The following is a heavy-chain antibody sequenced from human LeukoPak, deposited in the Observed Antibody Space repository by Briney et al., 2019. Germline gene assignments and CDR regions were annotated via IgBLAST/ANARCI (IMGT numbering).Heavy chain of an antibody. J-gene: IGHJ4*02. Sequence: GGSLRLSCAASGFPFSQYSINWVRQAPGKGLEWISYIGIDSGNTKYADSVKGRFTVSGDKARNSLYLQMNSLRVEDTAVYYCARDHNYAFDDWGQGTLVTVSS. CDR2: IGIDSGNT. CDR3: ARDHNYAFDD. V-gene: IGHV3-11*06. D-gene: IGHD4-11*01. CDR1: GFPFSQYS.